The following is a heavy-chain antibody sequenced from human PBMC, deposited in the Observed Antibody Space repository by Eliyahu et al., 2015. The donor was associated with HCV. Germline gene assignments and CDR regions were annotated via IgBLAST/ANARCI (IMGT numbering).Heavy chain of an antibody. CDR3: ARVPERSVSSTSTDSWFDP. CDR2: INPNSGTT. D-gene: IGHD2-2*01. V-gene: IGHV1-2*02. CDR1: GYTFTGYY. J-gene: IGHJ5*02. Sequence: QVQLVQSGAEVKKPGASVKVSCKASGYTFTGYYIXGVRQAPGQGLEWMGWINPNSGTTNYAQKFQGRVTMARDTSIDTAYMELSRLRSDDTAVYYCARVPERSVSSTSTDSWFDPWGQGTLVTVSS.